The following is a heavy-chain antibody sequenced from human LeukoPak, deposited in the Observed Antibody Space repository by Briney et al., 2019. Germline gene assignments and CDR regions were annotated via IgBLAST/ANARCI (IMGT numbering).Heavy chain of an antibody. J-gene: IGHJ4*02. Sequence: GGSLRLSCAASGFTFSSYAMHWVRQAPGKGLEWVAVISYDGSNKYYADSVKGRFTISRDNSKNTLYLQMNSLRAEDTAVYYCARDFTMVRGVLDYWGQGTLVTVSS. D-gene: IGHD3-10*01. V-gene: IGHV3-30*04. CDR2: ISYDGSNK. CDR3: ARDFTMVRGVLDY. CDR1: GFTFSSYA.